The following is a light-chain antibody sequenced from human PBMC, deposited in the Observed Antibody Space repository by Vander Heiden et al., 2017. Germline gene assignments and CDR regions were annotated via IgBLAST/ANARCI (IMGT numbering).Light chain of an antibody. V-gene: IGLV3-1*01. J-gene: IGLJ2*01. Sequence: SYEPTQPPSVSVSTGQTASITCPGDKLGDNYACWYQQKPGQSPVLVSYKDSQRPSGIPERFAGSNSGNTATLTISGTQAMDDADYYCPAWDSSTAVVFGGGTKLTVL. CDR2: KDS. CDR1: KLGDNY. CDR3: PAWDSSTAVV.